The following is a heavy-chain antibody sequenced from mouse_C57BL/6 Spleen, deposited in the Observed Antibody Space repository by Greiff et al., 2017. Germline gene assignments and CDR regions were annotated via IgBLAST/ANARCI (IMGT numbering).Heavy chain of an antibody. CDR1: GFTFSSYA. CDR3: ARALYGSSPWFAY. J-gene: IGHJ3*01. D-gene: IGHD1-1*01. Sequence: VQLKESGGGLVKPGGSLKLSCAASGFTFSSYAMSWVRQTPEKRLEWVATISDGGSYTYYPDNVKGRFTISRDNAKNNLYLQMSHLKSEDTAMYYCARALYGSSPWFAYWGQGTLVTVSA. V-gene: IGHV5-4*01. CDR2: ISDGGSYT.